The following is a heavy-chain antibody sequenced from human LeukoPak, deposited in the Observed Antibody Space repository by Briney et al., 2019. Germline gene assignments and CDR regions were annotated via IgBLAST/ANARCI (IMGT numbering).Heavy chain of an antibody. D-gene: IGHD3-9*01. CDR2: IYYGENT. Sequence: PSETLSLTCTVSGGSISSGPYYWGWIRQPPGKGLEWIGNIYYGENTYYNPSLKSRVTISIDTSKNQFSLKLSSVTAADTAVYYCARGPLRYDILTGPMGGDFDYWGQGTLVTVSS. CDR1: GGSISSGPYY. V-gene: IGHV4-39*01. J-gene: IGHJ4*02. CDR3: ARGPLRYDILTGPMGGDFDY.